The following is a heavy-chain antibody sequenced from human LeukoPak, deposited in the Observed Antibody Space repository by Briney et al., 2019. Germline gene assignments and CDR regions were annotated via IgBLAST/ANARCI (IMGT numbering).Heavy chain of an antibody. CDR2: IRYDGSNK. CDR3: ARHRNKWELPPFDY. CDR1: GFTFSNYA. V-gene: IGHV3-30*02. Sequence: GGSLRLSCAASGFTFSNYAMHWVRQAPGKGLEWVAFIRYDGSNKYYADSVKGRFTISRDNSKSTLYLQMNSLRAEDTAVYYCARHRNKWELPPFDYWGQGTLVTVSS. D-gene: IGHD1-26*01. J-gene: IGHJ4*02.